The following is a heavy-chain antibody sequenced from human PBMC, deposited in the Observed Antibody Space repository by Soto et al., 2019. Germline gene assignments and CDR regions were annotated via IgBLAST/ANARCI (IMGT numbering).Heavy chain of an antibody. V-gene: IGHV4-39*01. CDR1: SGSISVTDVF. CDR3: ARITGRHLDY. Sequence: SETLSLTCTVSSGSISVTDVFWGWVRQPPGKGLEWIGNADYSGTAYFSPSLATRVTFHVDTSKNQFSLTLYSVTAADTAVYYCARITGRHLDYWGQGILVTVSS. J-gene: IGHJ4*02. CDR2: ADYSGTA. D-gene: IGHD1-20*01.